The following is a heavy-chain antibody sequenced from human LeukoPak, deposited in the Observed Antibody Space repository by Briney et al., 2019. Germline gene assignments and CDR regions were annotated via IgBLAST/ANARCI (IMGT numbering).Heavy chain of an antibody. D-gene: IGHD2-15*01. CDR2: ILYSGST. Sequence: SETLSPTCSVSGDSISPYYWSWIRQSPEKGLEWIGYILYSGSTNYNPSLKSRITISIDPSKKQFSLNLTSVTAADTAVYYCARAGGRYYSGWEFDSWGQGTLVTVSS. CDR3: ARAGGRYYSGWEFDS. J-gene: IGHJ4*02. CDR1: GDSISPYY. V-gene: IGHV4-59*01.